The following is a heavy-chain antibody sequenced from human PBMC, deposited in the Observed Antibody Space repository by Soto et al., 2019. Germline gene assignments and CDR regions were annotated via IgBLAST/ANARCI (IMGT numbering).Heavy chain of an antibody. J-gene: IGHJ4*02. D-gene: IGHD1-1*01. CDR1: GYSFTNYW. Sequence: PGESLRISCKGSGYSFTNYWIGWVRQVPGKGLEWMWIIYPGDSGSRYSTSFQGQVTGRTHKSIPTADPRLTTPRARASALYYCARTRSTGSTLSFDYWGQGTLVTVSS. V-gene: IGHV5-51*01. CDR2: IYPGDSGS. CDR3: ARTRSTGSTLSFDY.